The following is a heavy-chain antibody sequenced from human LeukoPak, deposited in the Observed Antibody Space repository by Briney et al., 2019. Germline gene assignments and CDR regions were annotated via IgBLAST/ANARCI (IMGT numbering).Heavy chain of an antibody. J-gene: IGHJ5*02. Sequence: SETLSLTCTVSGGSISNYYWSWIRQPPGKGLEWIGYIYYSGSTNYNPSLKSRVTISVDTSKNQFSLKLSSVTAADTAVYYCARRYSSSWTTFDPWGQGTLVTVSS. D-gene: IGHD6-13*01. CDR3: ARRYSSSWTTFDP. CDR1: GGSISNYY. CDR2: IYYSGST. V-gene: IGHV4-59*08.